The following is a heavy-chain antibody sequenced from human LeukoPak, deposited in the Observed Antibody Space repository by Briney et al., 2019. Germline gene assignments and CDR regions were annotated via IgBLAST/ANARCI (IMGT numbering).Heavy chain of an antibody. J-gene: IGHJ4*02. Sequence: GASVKVSCKASGYTFTGYYMHWVRQAPGQGLEWMGWINPNSGGTNYAQKFQGRVTMTRDTSISTAYMELSRLRSDDTAVYYCARGKAYYDFWSGYLQTPRDYFDYWGQGTLVTVSS. CDR1: GYTFTGYY. CDR2: INPNSGGT. CDR3: ARGKAYYDFWSGYLQTPRDYFDY. V-gene: IGHV1-2*02. D-gene: IGHD3-3*01.